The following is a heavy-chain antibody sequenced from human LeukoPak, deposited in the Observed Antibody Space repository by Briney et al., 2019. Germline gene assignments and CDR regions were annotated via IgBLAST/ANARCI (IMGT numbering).Heavy chain of an antibody. V-gene: IGHV3-21*01. CDR2: ISSSSSYI. CDR1: GFTFSSYS. Sequence: GGSLRLSCAASGFTFSSYSMNWVRQAPGKGLEWVSSISSSSSYIYYADSVKGRFTISRDNAKNSLYLQMNSLRAEDTAVYYCARDRICSSTSCYWTDAFDIWGQGTMVTVSS. D-gene: IGHD2-2*01. J-gene: IGHJ3*02. CDR3: ARDRICSSTSCYWTDAFDI.